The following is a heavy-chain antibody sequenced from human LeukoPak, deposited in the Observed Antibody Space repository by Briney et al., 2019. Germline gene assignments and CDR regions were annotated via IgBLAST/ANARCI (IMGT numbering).Heavy chain of an antibody. CDR1: GFTFSSYA. CDR3: AKDLEQSYSGWSSSYDA. CDR2: ISSGAGTT. J-gene: IGHJ5*02. V-gene: IGHV3-23*01. D-gene: IGHD6-19*01. Sequence: GGSLRLSCAASGFTFSSYAMSWVRQVPGKRLEWVSAISSGAGTTGYADSVKGRFTISRVNSKSTIYLQMNSLRAEDTAIYYCAKDLEQSYSGWSSSYDAWGQGTLVTVSS.